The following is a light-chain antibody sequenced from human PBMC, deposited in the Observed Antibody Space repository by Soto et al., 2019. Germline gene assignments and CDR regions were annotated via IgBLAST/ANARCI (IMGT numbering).Light chain of an antibody. CDR3: QQYGGSRT. Sequence: EIVLTQSPGTLSLSPGERATLSCRASQSVSGSHLAWYQRKPGQAPRLLIYDASSRATGIPDRFSGSGSGTDFTLTIGRLEPEDFAMYYCQQYGGSRTFGQGTKVEIK. V-gene: IGKV3-20*01. CDR1: QSVSGSH. CDR2: DAS. J-gene: IGKJ1*01.